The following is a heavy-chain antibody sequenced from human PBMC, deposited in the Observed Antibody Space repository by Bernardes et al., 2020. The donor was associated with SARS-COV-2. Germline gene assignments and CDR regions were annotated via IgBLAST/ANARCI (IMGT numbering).Heavy chain of an antibody. Sequence: GGSLRLSRAASGFTFSNYEMKWVRQAPGKGLEWVSYISPSGYTKYYADSVKGRFTISRDNAKNSLHLQMNSLRAEDTAVYYCARGDNWNDGIYYYYAMDVWGQGTPVTVSS. V-gene: IGHV3-48*03. J-gene: IGHJ6*02. CDR3: ARGDNWNDGIYYYYAMDV. CDR1: GFTFSNYE. CDR2: ISPSGYTK. D-gene: IGHD1-1*01.